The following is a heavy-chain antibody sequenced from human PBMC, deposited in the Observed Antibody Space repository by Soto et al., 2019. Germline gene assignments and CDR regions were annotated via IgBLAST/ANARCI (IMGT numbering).Heavy chain of an antibody. CDR1: GYTFTSYD. CDR2: MNPNSGNT. J-gene: IGHJ5*02. D-gene: IGHD4-17*01. V-gene: IGHV1-8*01. CDR3: ARGIKYGAYSRWFDP. Sequence: QVQLVQSGAEVKQPGASVKVSCKASGYTFTSYDINWVRQATGQGLEYLGWMNPNSGNTAYVQKFQGRVTMTWDTSRTTAYMELSSLRSEDTAVYFCARGIKYGAYSRWFDPWGQGTLVTVSS.